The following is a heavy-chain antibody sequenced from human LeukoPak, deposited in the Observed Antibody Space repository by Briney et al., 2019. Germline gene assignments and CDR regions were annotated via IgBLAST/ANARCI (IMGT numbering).Heavy chain of an antibody. Sequence: GGSLRLSCEASGFTFDDYAMHWIRQSPGKGLEWVSGISWNSGSKGYADSVRGRITISRDNSKNTLYLQMNSLRAEDTAVYYCARATVPAAPYYYYGMDVWGQGTTVTVSS. CDR3: ARATVPAAPYYYYGMDV. CDR1: GFTFDDYA. D-gene: IGHD2-2*01. CDR2: ISWNSGSK. V-gene: IGHV3-9*01. J-gene: IGHJ6*02.